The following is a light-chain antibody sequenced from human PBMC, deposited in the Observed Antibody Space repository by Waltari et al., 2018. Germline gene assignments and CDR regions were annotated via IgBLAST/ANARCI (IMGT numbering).Light chain of an antibody. CDR2: EAP. J-gene: IGKJ1*01. Sequence: AFRMTQSPSSLSASTGDRVTITCRASQYISNYLAWFQQRPGKAPKLLIYEAPTLQRGVPSRFSASGSGTDFTLTITSLQSDDFATYYCQQYFNYPRTFGQGTRVEIE. V-gene: IGKV1-8*01. CDR3: QQYFNYPRT. CDR1: QYISNY.